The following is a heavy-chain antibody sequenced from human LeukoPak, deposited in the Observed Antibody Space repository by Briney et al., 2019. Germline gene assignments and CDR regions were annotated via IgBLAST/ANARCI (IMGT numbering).Heavy chain of an antibody. Sequence: GSLRLSCAASEFTFSNYWMNWVRQAPGKGLEWVANIKQDGSEKYYVDSVKGRFTISRDNAKNSLYLQMNSLRAEDTAVYYCAREEYWGQGTLVTVSS. J-gene: IGHJ4*02. V-gene: IGHV3-7*01. CDR1: EFTFSNYW. CDR2: IKQDGSEK. CDR3: AREEY.